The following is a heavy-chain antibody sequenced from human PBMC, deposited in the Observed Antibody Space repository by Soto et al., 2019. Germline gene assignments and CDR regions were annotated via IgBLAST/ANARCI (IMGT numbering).Heavy chain of an antibody. CDR1: GFTFSCYW. V-gene: IGHV3-74*01. J-gene: IGHJ4*02. Sequence: PGGSLRLSCAASGFTFSCYWMHWVRQAPGKGLVWVSRINSDGSSTNYADSVKGRFTISRDHAKNTLYLQMNSLTAEDTAVYYCAVLSGMGGGGQGTLVTVSS. D-gene: IGHD3-3*02. CDR2: INSDGSST. CDR3: AVLSGMGG.